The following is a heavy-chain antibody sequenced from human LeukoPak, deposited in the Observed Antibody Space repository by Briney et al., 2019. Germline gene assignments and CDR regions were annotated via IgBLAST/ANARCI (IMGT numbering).Heavy chain of an antibody. CDR3: ARLPRNYYDSSGYSFDY. CDR1: GGSISSSSYY. V-gene: IGHV4-39*01. D-gene: IGHD3-22*01. J-gene: IGHJ4*02. Sequence: SETLSLTCTVSGGSISSSSYYWGWIRQPPGKGLEWIGSIYYSGSTYYNPSLKSRVTISVDTSKNQFSLKLSSVTAADTAVYYCARLPRNYYDSSGYSFDYWGQGTLVTVSS. CDR2: IYYSGST.